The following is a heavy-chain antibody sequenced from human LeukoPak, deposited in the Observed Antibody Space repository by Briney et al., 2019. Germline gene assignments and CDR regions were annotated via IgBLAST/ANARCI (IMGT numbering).Heavy chain of an antibody. Sequence: SVKVSCKASGGTFNNNAINWLRQAPGQGLEWMGGITPIFGTANYVQKFQGRVTITADKSTSTAFMELSSLRSEDTAIYYCARASSDDTAMATPFAYWGQGTLVTVSS. CDR2: ITPIFGTA. D-gene: IGHD5-18*01. CDR3: ARASSDDTAMATPFAY. CDR1: GGTFNNNA. V-gene: IGHV1-69*06. J-gene: IGHJ4*02.